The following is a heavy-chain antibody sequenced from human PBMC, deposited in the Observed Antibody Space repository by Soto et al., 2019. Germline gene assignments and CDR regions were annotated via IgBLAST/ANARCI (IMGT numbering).Heavy chain of an antibody. V-gene: IGHV3-23*01. CDR3: AKVRDSSSWYYYYYGMDV. Sequence: PGESLKISCAASGFTFSSYAMSWVRQAPGKGLEWVSAISGSGGSTYYADSVKGRFTISRDNSKNTLYLQMNSLRAEDTAVYYCAKVRDSSSWYYYYYGMDVWGQGTTVTVSS. CDR2: ISGSGGST. D-gene: IGHD6-13*01. CDR1: GFTFSSYA. J-gene: IGHJ6*02.